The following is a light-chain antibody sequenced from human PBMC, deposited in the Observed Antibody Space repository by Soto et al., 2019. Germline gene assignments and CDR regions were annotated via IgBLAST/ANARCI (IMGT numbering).Light chain of an antibody. J-gene: IGLJ2*01. CDR1: SSDVGSYNL. V-gene: IGLV2-23*01. CDR3: CSYAGSSTFVV. CDR2: EGS. Sequence: QSALTQPASVSGSPGQSITISCTGTSSDVGSYNLVSWYQQHPGKAPKLMIYEGSKRPSGVSNRFSGSKSGNTASPTISGLQAGDEADYYCCSYAGSSTFVVFGGGTKLTVL.